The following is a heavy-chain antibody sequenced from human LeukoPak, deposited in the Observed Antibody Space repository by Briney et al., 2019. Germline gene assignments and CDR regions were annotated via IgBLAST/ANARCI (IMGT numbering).Heavy chain of an antibody. D-gene: IGHD1-26*01. V-gene: IGHV3-23*01. J-gene: IGHJ4*02. CDR3: AEDVGKWESLHFFDY. CDR1: GFTFSTNA. Sequence: GGSLRLSCLTSGFTFSTNAMSWVRQAPGKGLEWISGISGSGASTYYADSVTGRFTISRDNSRNTLYLQMNSLRGDDTAVYYCAEDVGKWESLHFFDYWGQGTLVTVSS. CDR2: ISGSGAST.